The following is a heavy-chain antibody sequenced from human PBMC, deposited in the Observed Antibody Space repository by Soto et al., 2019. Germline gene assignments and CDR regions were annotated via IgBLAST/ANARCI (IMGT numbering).Heavy chain of an antibody. D-gene: IGHD5-12*01. Sequence: ASVKVSCKVSGYTLTELSMHWVRQAPGKGLEWMGGFDPEDGETIYAQKFQGRVTMTEDTSTDTAYMELSSMRSEDTAVYYCATSFNAVATLGDYWGQGTLVTVSS. CDR2: FDPEDGET. V-gene: IGHV1-24*01. CDR3: ATSFNAVATLGDY. J-gene: IGHJ4*02. CDR1: GYTLTELS.